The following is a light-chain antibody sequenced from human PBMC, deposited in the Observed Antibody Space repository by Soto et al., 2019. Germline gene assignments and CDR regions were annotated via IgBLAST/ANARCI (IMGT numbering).Light chain of an antibody. CDR2: DDS. Sequence: DIQMTQSPSTLSASVGDRVTITCRASQSISSWLAWYQQKPGKAPKLLIYDDSILESGVPSRFSCSGSGTEFTRTISSLQPDEFATYYCQQYNSYSGTFGQGTKVEIK. CDR3: QQYNSYSGT. V-gene: IGKV1-5*01. CDR1: QSISSW. J-gene: IGKJ1*01.